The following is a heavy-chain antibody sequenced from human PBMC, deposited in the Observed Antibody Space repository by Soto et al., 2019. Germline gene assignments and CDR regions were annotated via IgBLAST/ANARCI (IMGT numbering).Heavy chain of an antibody. CDR1: GFTFSSYA. J-gene: IGHJ4*02. Sequence: GGSLRLSCAASGFTFSSYAMSWVRQAPGKGLEWVSAFSGSGGSTYYADSGKGRFTISKDNSKNTLYLQMNSLRAEDTAVYYCANGNYDILTGYFDYWGQGTLVTVSS. CDR2: FSGSGGST. V-gene: IGHV3-23*01. D-gene: IGHD3-9*01. CDR3: ANGNYDILTGYFDY.